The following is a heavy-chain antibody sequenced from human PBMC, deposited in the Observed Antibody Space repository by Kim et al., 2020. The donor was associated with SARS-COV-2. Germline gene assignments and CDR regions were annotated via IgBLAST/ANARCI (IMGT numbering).Heavy chain of an antibody. V-gene: IGHV5-51*01. CDR1: GYSFTSYW. J-gene: IGHJ6*02. CDR3: ARRVRIAARPIYYYYGMDV. D-gene: IGHD6-6*01. CDR2: IYPGDSDT. Sequence: GESLKISCKGSGYSFTSYWIGWVRQMPGKGLEWMGIIYPGDSDTRYSPSFQGQVTISADKSISTAYLQWSSLKASDTAMYYCARRVRIAARPIYYYYGMDVWGQGTTVTVSS.